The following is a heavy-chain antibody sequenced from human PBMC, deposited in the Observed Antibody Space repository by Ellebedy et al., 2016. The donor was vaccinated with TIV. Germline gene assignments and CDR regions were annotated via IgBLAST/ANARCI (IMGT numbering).Heavy chain of an antibody. CDR2: INQDGRQK. J-gene: IGHJ3*02. D-gene: IGHD4-17*01. CDR1: GFTFSSYW. V-gene: IGHV3-7*01. CDR3: ATDGSYGDYLSPQHTFTI. Sequence: GGSLRLSSAASGFTFSSYWMSWVRQAPGQGLEWVAHINQDGRQKYYVDSVKGRFTISRYNVKNLLYLQVNSLRAEDTAVYYCATDGSYGDYLSPQHTFTIWGQGTMVTVSS.